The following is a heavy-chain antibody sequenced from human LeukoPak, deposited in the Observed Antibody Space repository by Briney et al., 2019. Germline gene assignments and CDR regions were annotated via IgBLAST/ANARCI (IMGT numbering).Heavy chain of an antibody. CDR1: GFTFSSYG. V-gene: IGHV3-30*02. CDR2: IRYDGSNK. Sequence: GGSLRLSCAASGFTFSSYGMHWVRQAPGKGLEWVAFIRYDGSNKYYADSVKGRFTISRDNSKNTLYLQMNSLRAEDTAVYYCAKSLPPTYYDFWSGLDYWGQGTLVTVSS. D-gene: IGHD3-3*01. CDR3: AKSLPPTYYDFWSGLDY. J-gene: IGHJ4*02.